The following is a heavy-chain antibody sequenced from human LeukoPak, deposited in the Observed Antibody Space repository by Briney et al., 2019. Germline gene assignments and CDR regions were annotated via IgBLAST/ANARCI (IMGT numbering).Heavy chain of an antibody. D-gene: IGHD2-21*01. CDR1: DGSISSSIYS. J-gene: IGHJ4*02. CDR2: IYYSGST. CDR3: ARLPTQTYHGYYFDY. V-gene: IGHV4-39*01. Sequence: PSETLSLTCTVSDGSISSSIYSWGWIRQPPGKGLEWIGSIYYSGSTYYNPSLKSRVTISVDRSKKQFSLKLSSVTAADTAVYYCARLPTQTYHGYYFDYWGQGALVTVSS.